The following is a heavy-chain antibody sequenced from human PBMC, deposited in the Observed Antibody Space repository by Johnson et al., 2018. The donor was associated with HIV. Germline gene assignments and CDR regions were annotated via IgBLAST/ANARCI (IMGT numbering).Heavy chain of an antibody. CDR1: AFSFSGYA. CDR2: VSYDASNK. Sequence: QVQLVESGGGVVQPGRSLRLSCTSAFSFSGYAMHWVRQAPCKGLEWVAVVSYDASNKYYADSVKGRFTISRDNSKNTVFLQMDSLRGEDTADYYCARDPGNGGRPFDAFDIWGQGTMVTVSS. V-gene: IGHV3-30*04. J-gene: IGHJ3*02. D-gene: IGHD4-23*01. CDR3: ARDPGNGGRPFDAFDI.